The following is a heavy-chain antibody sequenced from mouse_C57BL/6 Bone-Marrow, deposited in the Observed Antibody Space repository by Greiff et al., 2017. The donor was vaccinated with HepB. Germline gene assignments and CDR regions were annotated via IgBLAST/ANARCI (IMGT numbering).Heavy chain of an antibody. CDR3: ARGGRAWFAY. J-gene: IGHJ3*01. CDR2: IYPRSGNT. V-gene: IGHV1-81*01. Sequence: VQGVESGAELARPGASVKLSCKASGYTFTSYGISWVKQRTGQGLEWIGEIYPRSGNTYYNEKFKGKATLTADKSSSTAYMELRSLTSEDSAVSFCARGGRAWFAYWGQGTLVTVSA. CDR1: GYTFTSYG.